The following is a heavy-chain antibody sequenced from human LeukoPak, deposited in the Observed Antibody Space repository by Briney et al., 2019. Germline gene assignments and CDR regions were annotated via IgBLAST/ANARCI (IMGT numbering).Heavy chain of an antibody. CDR1: GFTFSNYA. Sequence: GGSLRLSCVASGFTFSNYAMNWVRQAPGKGLEWVSYISSGSSTIYYADSVQGRFTISRDNAKNSLYLQMNSLGAEDMALYYCAKDESLGYCSSTSCYGAFDIWGQGTMVTVSS. CDR2: ISSGSSTI. D-gene: IGHD2-2*01. J-gene: IGHJ3*02. CDR3: AKDESLGYCSSTSCYGAFDI. V-gene: IGHV3-48*04.